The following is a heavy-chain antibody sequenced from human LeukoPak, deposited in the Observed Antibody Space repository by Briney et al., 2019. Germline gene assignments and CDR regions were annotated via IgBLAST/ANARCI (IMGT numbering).Heavy chain of an antibody. CDR1: GYTFTSYA. CDR3: AKMGAGSYAHGYFDY. J-gene: IGHJ4*02. CDR2: ISAYNGNT. D-gene: IGHD3-16*01. V-gene: IGHV1-18*01. Sequence: GASVKVSCKASGYTFTSYAMNWVRQAPGQGLEWMGWISAYNGNTNYAQKLQGRVTMTTDTSTSTAYMELRSLRSDDTAVYYCAKMGAGSYAHGYFDYWGQGTLVTVSS.